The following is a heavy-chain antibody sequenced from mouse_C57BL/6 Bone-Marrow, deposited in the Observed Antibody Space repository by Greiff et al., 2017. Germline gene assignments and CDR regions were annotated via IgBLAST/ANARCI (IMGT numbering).Heavy chain of an antibody. V-gene: IGHV1-50*01. CDR3: ARTIFFDY. J-gene: IGHJ2*01. CDR2: IDPSDSYT. CDR1: GYTFTSYW. Sequence: QVQLQQPGAELVKPGASVKLSCKASGYTFTSYWMQWVKQRPGQGLEWIGEIDPSDSYTNYNQKFKGKATLTLDTSSSTAYMQLSSLTSEDSAVYYCARTIFFDYWGQGTTLTVSS.